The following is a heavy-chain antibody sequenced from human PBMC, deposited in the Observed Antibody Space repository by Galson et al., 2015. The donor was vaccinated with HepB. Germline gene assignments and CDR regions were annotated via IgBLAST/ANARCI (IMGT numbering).Heavy chain of an antibody. CDR3: ARDLFAVSPPPTNYMDV. D-gene: IGHD3-3*01. Sequence: SLRLSCAASGFTFNNFAMHWVRQAPGKGLEWVSSISSRGTVYYADSLKGRSTISRDNATNSLDLQVNSLRAEDTAVYYCARDLFAVSPPPTNYMDVWGTGTTVTVSS. CDR1: GFTFNNFA. CDR2: ISSRGTV. V-gene: IGHV3-69-1*01. J-gene: IGHJ6*03.